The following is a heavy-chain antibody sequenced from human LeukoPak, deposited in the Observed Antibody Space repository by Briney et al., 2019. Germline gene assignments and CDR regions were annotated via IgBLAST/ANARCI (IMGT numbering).Heavy chain of an antibody. Sequence: GGSLRLSCAASGFPFSSYAMSWVRQAPGKGLEWVSVIYSGGSTYYADSVKGRFTISRDNSKNTLYLQMNSLRAEDTAVYYCEGHYYDSSGYYYWGQGTLVTVSS. CDR1: GFPFSSYA. CDR3: EGHYYDSSGYYY. D-gene: IGHD3-22*01. V-gene: IGHV3-53*01. CDR2: IYSGGST. J-gene: IGHJ4*02.